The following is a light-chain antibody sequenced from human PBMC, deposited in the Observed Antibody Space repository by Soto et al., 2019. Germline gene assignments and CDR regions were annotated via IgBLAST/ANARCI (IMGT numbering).Light chain of an antibody. Sequence: DIQMTQSRSSLSASVGDRVTITCRASQSISSYLNWYQQKPGKAPKLLIYAASSLQSGVPSRFSGSGSGTDFTLTISSLQPEDFATYYCQQSYSTLYTFGQGTKLEI. CDR2: AAS. J-gene: IGKJ2*01. CDR1: QSISSY. V-gene: IGKV1-39*01. CDR3: QQSYSTLYT.